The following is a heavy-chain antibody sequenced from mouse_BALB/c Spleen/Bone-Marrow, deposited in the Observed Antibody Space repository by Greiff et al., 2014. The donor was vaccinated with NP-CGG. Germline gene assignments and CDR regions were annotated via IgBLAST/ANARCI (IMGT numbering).Heavy chain of an antibody. J-gene: IGHJ3*01. D-gene: IGHD3-3*01. CDR3: RGGPWFAY. CDR2: IWGDGST. Sequence: VMLVDSGPGLVAPSQSLSITCTVSGFSLTNYGISWVRQPPGKGLEWLGVIWGDGSTNYHSALISRLSISKDNSKSQVLLKLNSLQTDDTATYYCRGGPWFAYWGQGTLVTVSA. CDR1: GFSLTNYG. V-gene: IGHV2-3*01.